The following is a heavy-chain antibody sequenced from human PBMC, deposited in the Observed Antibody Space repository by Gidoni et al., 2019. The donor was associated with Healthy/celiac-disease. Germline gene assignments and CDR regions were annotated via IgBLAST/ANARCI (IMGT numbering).Heavy chain of an antibody. Sequence: EVQLVESGGGLVKPGGSLRLSCAASGFPFSNAWLIWVRQAPGKGLEWVGRIKSKTDGGTTDYAAPVKGRFTISRDDSKNTLYLQMNSLKTEDTAVYYCTTDDGNQGGDTELQWYFDLWGRGTLVTVSS. CDR3: TTDDGNQGGDTELQWYFDL. D-gene: IGHD3-10*01. CDR2: IKSKTDGGTT. J-gene: IGHJ2*01. V-gene: IGHV3-15*01. CDR1: GFPFSNAW.